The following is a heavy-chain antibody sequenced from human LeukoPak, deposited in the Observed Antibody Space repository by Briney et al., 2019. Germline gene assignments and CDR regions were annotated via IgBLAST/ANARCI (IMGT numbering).Heavy chain of an antibody. CDR1: RLTFSSYT. CDR3: TRGSYGDYEY. J-gene: IGHJ4*02. Sequence: PGGSLRLSCSASRLTFSSYTMNWVRQAPGKGLEWVSSIDPSSTYIYYADSVKGRFTISRGNAQNSLYLQVNSLRAEDTAVYYCTRGSYGDYEYWGQGTLVTVSS. V-gene: IGHV3-21*01. D-gene: IGHD4-17*01. CDR2: IDPSSTYI.